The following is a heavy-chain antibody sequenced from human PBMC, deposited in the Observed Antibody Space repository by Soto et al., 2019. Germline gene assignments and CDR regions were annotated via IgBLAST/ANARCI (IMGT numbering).Heavy chain of an antibody. J-gene: IGHJ4*02. D-gene: IGHD2-15*01. V-gene: IGHV6-1*01. CDR1: GDSVSSNSAA. Sequence: SQTLSLTCAISGDSVSSNSAAWNWIRQSPSRGLEWLGRTYYRTKWSNDYAVSVGGRTTISPDTSKNQFSLQLNSVTPEDTAVYYCARDGYCSGGSCYSVPVFDYWGQGTLVTVSS. CDR2: TYYRTKWSN. CDR3: ARDGYCSGGSCYSVPVFDY.